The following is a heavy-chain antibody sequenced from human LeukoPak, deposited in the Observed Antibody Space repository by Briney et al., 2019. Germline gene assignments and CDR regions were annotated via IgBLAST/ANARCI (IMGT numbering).Heavy chain of an antibody. D-gene: IGHD6-13*01. CDR3: AKVWYRIAAAGYYFDY. V-gene: IGHV3-23*01. CDR1: GFTFNSYA. Sequence: GGSLRLSCAASGFTFNSYAMSWVRQAPGKGLEWVSSISGSGGSTYYADSVKRRFTISRDNSKNTLYLQMNSLRAEDTAVYYCAKVWYRIAAAGYYFDYWGQGTLVTVSS. J-gene: IGHJ4*02. CDR2: ISGSGGST.